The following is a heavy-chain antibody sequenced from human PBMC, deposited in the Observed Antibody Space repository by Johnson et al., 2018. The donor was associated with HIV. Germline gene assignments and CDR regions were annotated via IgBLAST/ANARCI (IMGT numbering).Heavy chain of an antibody. CDR3: AREGPNYYDSSAYYAFDI. V-gene: IGHV3-30*03. D-gene: IGHD3-22*01. CDR1: GFSFSSHG. CDR2: ISYEGSNK. Sequence: QVQLVESGGGVVQPGRSLRLSCAASGFSFSSHGMHWVRQAPGKGLEWVAVISYEGSNKYYAESVKGRFTISRDNAKNSLYLQMNSLRAEDTALYYCAREGPNYYDSSAYYAFDIWGQGTKVTVSS. J-gene: IGHJ3*02.